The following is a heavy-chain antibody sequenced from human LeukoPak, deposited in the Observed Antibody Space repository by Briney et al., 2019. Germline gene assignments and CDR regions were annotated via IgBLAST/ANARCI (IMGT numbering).Heavy chain of an antibody. D-gene: IGHD5-18*01. CDR2: IYYSGST. CDR3: ARGGSYNVDY. J-gene: IGHJ4*02. Sequence: SETLSLTCTVSGRSISSYYWSWIRQPPGKGLEWIGYIYYSGSTNYNPSLKSRVTISVDTSKNQFSLKLSSVTAADTAVYYCARGGSYNVDYWGQGTLVTVSS. CDR1: GRSISSYY. V-gene: IGHV4-59*01.